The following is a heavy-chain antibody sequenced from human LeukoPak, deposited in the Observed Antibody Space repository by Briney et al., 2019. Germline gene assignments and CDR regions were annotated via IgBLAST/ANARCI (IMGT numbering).Heavy chain of an antibody. CDR3: ATGRIPRTANVWFDP. V-gene: IGHV3-9*01. CDR1: GFTFSDYA. Sequence: GRSLRLSCAASGFTFSDYAMHWVRHAPGKGLEWVSGIYWNDNNMGYADSVKGRFTISRDNAKNSLYLQMNSLRAEDTALYYCATGRIPRTANVWFDPWGQGTLVTVSS. CDR2: IYWNDNNM. J-gene: IGHJ5*02. D-gene: IGHD1-7*01.